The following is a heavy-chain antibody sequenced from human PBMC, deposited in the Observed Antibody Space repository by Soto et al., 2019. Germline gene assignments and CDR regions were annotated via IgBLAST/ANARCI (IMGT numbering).Heavy chain of an antibody. Sequence: EVKLLESGGGLVQPGGSLTLSCAASGFTFTTYAMSWVRQAPGKGLEWLSAISAGGVKTYYADSVKGRFTISRANSKNTLYQKMSSLRAEDTGIYFWGGDSDDYPYYFYDGMDVWGQGTTVTVSS. CDR3: GGDSDDYPYYFYDGMDV. CDR2: ISAGGVKT. CDR1: GFTFTTYA. J-gene: IGHJ6*02. V-gene: IGHV3-23*01. D-gene: IGHD4-17*01.